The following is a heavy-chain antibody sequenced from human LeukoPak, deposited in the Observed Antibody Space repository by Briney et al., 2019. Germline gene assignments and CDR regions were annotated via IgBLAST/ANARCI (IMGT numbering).Heavy chain of an antibody. CDR1: GFTFSGSA. CDR3: TRLSLRGSYDY. Sequence: PGGFLRLSCAASGFTFSGSAMHWVRQASGKGLEGVGRIRIKANSYATAYAASVKGRFTISRDDSKNTAYLQMNSLKTEDTAVYYCTRLSLRGSYDYWGQGTMVTVSS. V-gene: IGHV3-73*01. J-gene: IGHJ3*01. CDR2: IRIKANSYAT. D-gene: IGHD1-26*01.